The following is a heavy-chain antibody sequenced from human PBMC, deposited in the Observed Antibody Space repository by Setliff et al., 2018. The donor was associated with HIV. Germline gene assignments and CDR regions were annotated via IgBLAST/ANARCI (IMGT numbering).Heavy chain of an antibody. Sequence: GASVKVSCKASGYSFTNYYIHWVRQAPGQGLEWMGVINPSSGDTLYAQKLQGRVTMTKDTSTSTAYMELRSLRPDDTAVYFCARRADWFDLWGQGTLVTVSS. CDR3: ARRADWFDL. J-gene: IGHJ5*02. CDR1: GYSFTNYY. V-gene: IGHV1-46*01. CDR2: INPSSGDT.